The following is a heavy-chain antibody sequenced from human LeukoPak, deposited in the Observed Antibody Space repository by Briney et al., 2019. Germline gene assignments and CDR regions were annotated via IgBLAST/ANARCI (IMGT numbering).Heavy chain of an antibody. J-gene: IGHJ4*02. V-gene: IGHV1-69*13. Sequence: SVRVSCKASGGTFSSYAISWVRQAPGQGLEWMGGIIPIFGTANYAQKFQGRVTITADESASTAYMELSSLRSEDTAVYYCARLGYCSSTSCHGGFYWGQGTLVTVSS. CDR2: IIPIFGTA. D-gene: IGHD2-2*01. CDR1: GGTFSSYA. CDR3: ARLGYCSSTSCHGGFY.